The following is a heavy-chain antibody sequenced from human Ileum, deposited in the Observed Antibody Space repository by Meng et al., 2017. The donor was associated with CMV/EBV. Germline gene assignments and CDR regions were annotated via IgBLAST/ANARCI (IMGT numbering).Heavy chain of an antibody. CDR3: ARKMGVYYFDY. Sequence: QVQVVQSGAEVKEPGASVQVSCKASGYTFTAYYMHWVRQAPGQGLEWMGWIDPNSGGTNYAQKFQGRVTMTRDTSINTAYMELSRLRYDDTAVYYCARKMGVYYFDYWGQGTLVTVSS. D-gene: IGHD2-8*02. CDR1: GYTFTAYY. CDR2: IDPNSGGT. V-gene: IGHV1-2*02. J-gene: IGHJ4*02.